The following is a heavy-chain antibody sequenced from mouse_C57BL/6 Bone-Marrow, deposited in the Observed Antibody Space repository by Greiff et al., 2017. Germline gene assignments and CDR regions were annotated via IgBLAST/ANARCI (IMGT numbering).Heavy chain of an antibody. Sequence: VQLQQPGAELVKPGASVKLSCKASGYTFTSYWMQWVKQRPGQGLEWIGEIDPSDSYTNYNQKFKGKATLPVDTSSSTAYMQLSSLTSEDSAVYYCARSDYGYDGDYWGQGTTLTVSS. CDR1: GYTFTSYW. D-gene: IGHD2-2*01. J-gene: IGHJ2*01. CDR2: IDPSDSYT. CDR3: ARSDYGYDGDY. V-gene: IGHV1-50*01.